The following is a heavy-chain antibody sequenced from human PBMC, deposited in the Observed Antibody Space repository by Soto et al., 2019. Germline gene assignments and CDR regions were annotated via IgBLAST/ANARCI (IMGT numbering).Heavy chain of an antibody. CDR2: INHMLGVE. CDR3: ARGPAQFDP. J-gene: IGHJ5*02. Sequence: GAGVKVSCKASGWFFSSLFISWLRQAPGQGPEWMGGINHMLGVENFAQRFQDRVTLTADESTTTAYMELSSLISEDTAVYYCARGPAQFDPWGQGTLVTVSS. V-gene: IGHV1-69*10. CDR1: GWFFSSLF. D-gene: IGHD2-2*01.